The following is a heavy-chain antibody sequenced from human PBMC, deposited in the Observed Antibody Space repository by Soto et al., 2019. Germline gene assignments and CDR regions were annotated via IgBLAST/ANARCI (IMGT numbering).Heavy chain of an antibody. CDR3: AKDSWAIFGVPAGEYYAMDV. V-gene: IGHV3-23*01. J-gene: IGHJ6*02. D-gene: IGHD3-3*01. CDR1: GFTFENYA. Sequence: VGSLRLSCVASGFTFENYAMSWVRQAPGKGLEWVSAISGSGGTTYYSDSVKGRFTISRDNSKNTVYLQMNDLRVEDAAEYFCAKDSWAIFGVPAGEYYAMDVWGQGTTLTVSS. CDR2: ISGSGGTT.